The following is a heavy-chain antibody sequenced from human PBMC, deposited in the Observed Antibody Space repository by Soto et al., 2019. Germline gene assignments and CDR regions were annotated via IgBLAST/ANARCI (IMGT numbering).Heavy chain of an antibody. CDR1: GFTFSSHN. CDR2: ISSYSRYI. Sequence: EVQVVESGGGLVKAGGSLRLSCAASGFTFSSHNMNWVRQAPGKGLEWVSSISSYSRYIYYADSVKGRFTISRDNAKNSLYLQMNSLRAEDTAVYYCARAYCDGVCLWDYYGMDVWGQGTTVTVSS. J-gene: IGHJ6*02. V-gene: IGHV3-21*01. D-gene: IGHD2-21*02. CDR3: ARAYCDGVCLWDYYGMDV.